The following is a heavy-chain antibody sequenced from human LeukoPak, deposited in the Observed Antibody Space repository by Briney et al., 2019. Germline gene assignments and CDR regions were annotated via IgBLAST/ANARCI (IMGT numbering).Heavy chain of an antibody. CDR1: GFTFSSYS. V-gene: IGHV3-21*01. D-gene: IGHD1-26*01. Sequence: PGGSLRLSCAASGFTFSSYSMNWVRQAPGKGLEWVSSISSSSSYIYYADSVKGRFTISRDNAKNSLYLQMNSLRAEDTAVYYCARGGGSYRYYYYYYMDAWGKGTTVTVSS. J-gene: IGHJ6*03. CDR3: ARGGGSYRYYYYYYMDA. CDR2: ISSSSSYI.